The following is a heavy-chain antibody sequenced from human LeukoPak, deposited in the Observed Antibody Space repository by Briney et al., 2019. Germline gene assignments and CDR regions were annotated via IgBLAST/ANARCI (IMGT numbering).Heavy chain of an antibody. V-gene: IGHV3-33*01. Sequence: PGGSLRLSCAASGFIFSNYVMHWVRQAPGKGLEWVAVIWYDGSNKYYADSVKGRFTISRDNSKNTLYLQMNSLRAEDTAVYYCARGRFFGITGTRKYYFDYWGQGTLVTVSS. CDR3: ARGRFFGITGTRKYYFDY. CDR1: GFIFSNYV. CDR2: IWYDGSNK. D-gene: IGHD1-7*01. J-gene: IGHJ4*02.